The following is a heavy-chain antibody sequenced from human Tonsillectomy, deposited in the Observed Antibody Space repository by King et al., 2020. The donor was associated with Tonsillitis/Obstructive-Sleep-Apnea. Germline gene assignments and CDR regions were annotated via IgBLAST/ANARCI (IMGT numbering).Heavy chain of an antibody. CDR3: ARDGGDPPGFDY. J-gene: IGHJ4*02. CDR1: GGSISSGDYY. V-gene: IGHV4-31*03. CDR2: IYYSGNT. D-gene: IGHD3-10*01. Sequence: VQLQESGPGLVKPSQSLSLTCTVSGGSISSGDYYWSWIRQHPGKGLEWIGYIYYSGNTYYNPSLKSRVTISLVTSKNQFSLNLTSVTAADTAVYYCARDGGDPPGFDYWGQGTLVTVSS.